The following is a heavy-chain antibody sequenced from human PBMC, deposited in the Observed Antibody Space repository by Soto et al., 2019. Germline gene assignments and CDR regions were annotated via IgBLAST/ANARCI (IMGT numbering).Heavy chain of an antibody. CDR3: ARGDYSESDDSRFDY. CDR1: GFTFSSNA. V-gene: IGHV3-23*01. CDR2: ISGSGGRT. D-gene: IGHD3-22*01. J-gene: IGHJ4*02. Sequence: EVQLLESGGGLVQPGGSLRVSCAASGFTFSSNAMSWVRQAPGKGLEWVSGISGSGGRTSYADSVKGRFTISRDNSKNTLYLQMNSLRVEDTAVYYCARGDYSESDDSRFDYWGQGTLVTVSS.